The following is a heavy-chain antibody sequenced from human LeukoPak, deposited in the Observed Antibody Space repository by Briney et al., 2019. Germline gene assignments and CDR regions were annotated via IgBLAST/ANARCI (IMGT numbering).Heavy chain of an antibody. CDR3: ARTSYYGDYRYWYFDL. V-gene: IGHV4-34*01. D-gene: IGHD4-17*01. J-gene: IGHJ2*01. CDR2: IYYSGST. Sequence: SETLSLTCAVYGGSFSGYYWSWIRQPPGKGLEWIGSIYYSGSTYYNPSLKSRVTISVDTSKNQFSLKLSSVTAADTAVYYCARTSYYGDYRYWYFDLWGRGTLVTVSS. CDR1: GGSFSGYY.